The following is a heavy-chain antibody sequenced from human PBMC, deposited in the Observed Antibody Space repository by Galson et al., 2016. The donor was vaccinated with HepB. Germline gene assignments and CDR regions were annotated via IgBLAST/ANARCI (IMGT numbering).Heavy chain of an antibody. CDR2: TYYWSKWYY. Sequence: CAISGDSVSSNNAGWNWIRQSPSSGLEWLGKTYYWSKWYYDYSVSLKGRITISPDTSKNPFSLHLNSVTPEDTAVYYCAREPPVVSPTYYYYMDVWGEGTTVTVSS. V-gene: IGHV6-1*01. J-gene: IGHJ6*03. CDR1: GDSVSSNNAG. D-gene: IGHD2-2*01. CDR3: AREPPVVSPTYYYYMDV.